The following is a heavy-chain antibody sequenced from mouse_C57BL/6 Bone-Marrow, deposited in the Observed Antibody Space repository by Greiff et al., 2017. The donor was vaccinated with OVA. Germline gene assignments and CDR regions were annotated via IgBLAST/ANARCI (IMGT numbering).Heavy chain of an antibody. CDR1: GYTFTDYE. V-gene: IGHV1-15*01. D-gene: IGHD2-5*01. J-gene: IGHJ3*01. CDR3: TRGYSNLFAY. CDR2: IDPETGGT. Sequence: QVQLKESGAELVRPGASVTLSCKASGYTFTDYEMHWVKQTPVHGLEWIGAIDPETGGTAYNQKFKGKAILTADKSSSTAYMELRSLTSEDSAVYYCTRGYSNLFAYWGQGTLVTVSA.